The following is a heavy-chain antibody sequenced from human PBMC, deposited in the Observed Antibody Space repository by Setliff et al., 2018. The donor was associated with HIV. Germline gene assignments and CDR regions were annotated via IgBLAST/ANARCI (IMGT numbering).Heavy chain of an antibody. D-gene: IGHD2-8*01. CDR3: ARGWSEGTHLFQVEYFQH. Sequence: PGPSVKVSCKASGGTFGNYGVGWVRQAPGQGLEWVGGIVPILNIANYAQEFQGRATITADKSTSTVYMEVRDLKPDDTALYYCARGWSEGTHLFQVEYFQHWGQGTLVTVSS. CDR2: IVPILNIA. J-gene: IGHJ1*01. CDR1: GGTFGNYG. V-gene: IGHV1-69*10.